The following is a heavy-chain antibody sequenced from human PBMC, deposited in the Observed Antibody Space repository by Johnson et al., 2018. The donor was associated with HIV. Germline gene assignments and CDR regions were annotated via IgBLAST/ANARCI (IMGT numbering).Heavy chain of an antibody. Sequence: VQLVESGGGLVKPGGSLRLSCAASGFTFSSYAMHWVRQAPGKGLEWVAVISYDGSNKYYADSVKGRFTISRDNSKNTLYLQMNSLRAEDTAVYYCARVSKYYDSIRGAFDSWGQGTMVTVSS. CDR3: ARVSKYYDSIRGAFDS. CDR2: ISYDGSNK. V-gene: IGHV3-30-3*01. J-gene: IGHJ3*02. CDR1: GFTFSSYA. D-gene: IGHD3-22*01.